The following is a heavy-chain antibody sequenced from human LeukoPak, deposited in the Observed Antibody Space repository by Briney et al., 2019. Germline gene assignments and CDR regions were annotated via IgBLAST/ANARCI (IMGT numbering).Heavy chain of an antibody. D-gene: IGHD6-13*01. J-gene: IGHJ5*02. CDR3: ASARIAAAGVTGDWFDP. CDR2: IIPIFSTA. V-gene: IGHV1-69*05. Sequence: SVKVSCKASGGTFSSYAISWVRRAPGQGLEWMGGIIPIFSTANYAQKFQGRVTITTDESTSTAYMELSSLRSEDTAVYYCASARIAAAGVTGDWFDPWGQGTLVTVSS. CDR1: GGTFSSYA.